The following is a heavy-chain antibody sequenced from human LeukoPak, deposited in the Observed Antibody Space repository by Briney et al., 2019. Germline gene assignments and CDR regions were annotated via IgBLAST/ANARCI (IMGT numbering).Heavy chain of an antibody. Sequence: ASAKVSCKASGYTFTTYGISWVRQAPGQGLEWMGWISADSGNTNYAQNLHDRLTLTTDTSTSTVYMELRSLTSDDTAVYYCARVLGSSGWSPTQYFQHWGQGTLVTVSS. J-gene: IGHJ1*01. CDR1: GYTFTTYG. D-gene: IGHD6-19*01. CDR3: ARVLGSSGWSPTQYFQH. V-gene: IGHV1-18*01. CDR2: ISADSGNT.